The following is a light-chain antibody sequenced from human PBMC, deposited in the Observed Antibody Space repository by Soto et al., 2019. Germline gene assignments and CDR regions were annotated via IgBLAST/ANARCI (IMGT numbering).Light chain of an antibody. V-gene: IGLV2-14*01. CDR1: SSDIGSHNF. Sequence: QSVLTQPASVSGSPGQSITISCTGTSSDIGSHNFVSWHQQHPGKAPKFIIYGVSNRPSGVSNRFSGSKSGNTASLTISGLHADDEADYYCSSYTSTYIWVFGGGTKLTVL. CDR2: GVS. J-gene: IGLJ3*02. CDR3: SSYTSTYIWV.